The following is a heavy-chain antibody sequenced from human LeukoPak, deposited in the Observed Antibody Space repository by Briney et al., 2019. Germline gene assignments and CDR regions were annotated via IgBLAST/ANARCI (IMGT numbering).Heavy chain of an antibody. V-gene: IGHV1-69*01. CDR2: IIPIFGTA. CDR1: VGTFSSYA. Sequence: SVKVSCKASVGTFSSYAISWVRQAPGQGLEWMGGIIPIFGTANYAQKFQGRVTITADESTSTVYMELSSLRSEDTAVYYCARPSYGDLYYYYYMDVWGKGTTVTVSS. D-gene: IGHD5-18*01. CDR3: ARPSYGDLYYYYYMDV. J-gene: IGHJ6*03.